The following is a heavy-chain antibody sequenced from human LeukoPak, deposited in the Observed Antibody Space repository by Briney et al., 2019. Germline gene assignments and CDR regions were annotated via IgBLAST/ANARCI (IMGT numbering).Heavy chain of an antibody. Sequence: ASVKVSCKASGYTFTGYYMHWVRQATGQRLEWMGWINPNSGGTNYAQKFQGRVTMTRDTSISTDYMELSRLRSDDTAVYYCAREELWFGELSCLDYWGQGILVTVSS. CDR3: AREELWFGELSCLDY. J-gene: IGHJ4*02. D-gene: IGHD3-10*01. CDR2: INPNSGGT. V-gene: IGHV1-2*02. CDR1: GYTFTGYY.